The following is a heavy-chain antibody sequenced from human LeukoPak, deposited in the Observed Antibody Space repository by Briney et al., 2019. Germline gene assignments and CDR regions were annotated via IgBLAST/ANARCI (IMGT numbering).Heavy chain of an antibody. J-gene: IGHJ4*02. CDR2: IYYSGST. D-gene: IGHD3-22*01. CDR1: GGSISSSSYY. V-gene: IGHV4-39*01. CDR3: ARGYAYDSSGYPRGYFDY. Sequence: PSETLSLTCTVSGGSISSSSYYWGWIRQPPGKGLEWIGSIYYSGSTYYNPSLKSRVTISVDTSKNQFSLKLSSVTAADTAVYYCARGYAYDSSGYPRGYFDYWGQGTLVTVSS.